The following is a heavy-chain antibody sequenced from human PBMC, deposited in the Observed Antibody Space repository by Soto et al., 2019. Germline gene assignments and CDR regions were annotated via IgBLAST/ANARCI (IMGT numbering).Heavy chain of an antibody. CDR3: VRGTPTPGLDI. D-gene: IGHD1-1*01. J-gene: IGHJ6*02. CDR2: INRRGTST. Sequence: GGSLRLSCVGSGFRFSDYPLNWVRQAPGQGLGWVANINRRGTSTNYADSVRGRFSTSRDNTRNSFYLNMDSLRVGDTATYYCVRGTPTPGLDIWGRGTTVTVSS. V-gene: IGHV3-7*03. CDR1: GFRFSDYP.